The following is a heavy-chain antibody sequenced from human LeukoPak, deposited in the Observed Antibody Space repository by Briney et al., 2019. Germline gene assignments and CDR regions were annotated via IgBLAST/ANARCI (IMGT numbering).Heavy chain of an antibody. CDR1: GGSISSYY. CDR2: IYHSGST. Sequence: SETLSLTCTVSGGSISSYYWNWIRQPPGKGLEWIGHIYHSGSTYYNPSLKSRVTISVDRSNNQFSLKLSSVTAGDTAVYYCASLTSYYFDYWGQGALVTVSS. CDR3: ASLTSYYFDY. V-gene: IGHV4-59*12. J-gene: IGHJ4*02.